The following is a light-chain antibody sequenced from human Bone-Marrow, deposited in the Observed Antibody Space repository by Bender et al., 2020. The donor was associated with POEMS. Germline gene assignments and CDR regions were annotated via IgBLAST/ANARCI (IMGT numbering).Light chain of an antibody. CDR3: CSYSTTHGRV. Sequence: QSALTQPPSVSGSPGQSVTISCTGTSNDVGRYNYVSWYQQHPGKAPKVIIYDVVDRPSGTSTRFSGSKSGNTASLTISRLQSEDEADYYCCSYSTTHGRVFGGGTKVTVL. J-gene: IGLJ2*01. CDR2: DVV. V-gene: IGLV2-14*03. CDR1: SNDVGRYNY.